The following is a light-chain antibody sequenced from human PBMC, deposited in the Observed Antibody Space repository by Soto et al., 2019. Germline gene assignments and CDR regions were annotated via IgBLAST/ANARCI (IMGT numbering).Light chain of an antibody. Sequence: IQMTQSPSTLSASVGDRVSITCRASQSISRWLACYQQRPWKAPKILIFDASTLKSGVPSRFSGSGSGTEFTLTISSLQPDDFATYYCQQYSSYSTWTFGQGTKVDIK. CDR1: QSISRW. CDR3: QQYSSYSTWT. V-gene: IGKV1-5*01. CDR2: DAS. J-gene: IGKJ1*01.